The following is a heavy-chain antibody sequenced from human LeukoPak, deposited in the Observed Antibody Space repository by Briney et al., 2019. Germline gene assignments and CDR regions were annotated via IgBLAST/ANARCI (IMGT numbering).Heavy chain of an antibody. CDR3: ARPYCSGGTCYFDY. J-gene: IGHJ4*02. CDR2: ISGSGSII. V-gene: IGHV3-48*03. Sequence: PGGSLRLSCAASGATFSSDEMNWVRQAPGKGLEWVSYISGSGSIIYYADSVKGRFTISRDNAKSTLYLQMDSLRAEDTAVYYCARPYCSGGTCYFDYWGRGTLVTVSS. CDR1: GATFSSDE. D-gene: IGHD2-15*01.